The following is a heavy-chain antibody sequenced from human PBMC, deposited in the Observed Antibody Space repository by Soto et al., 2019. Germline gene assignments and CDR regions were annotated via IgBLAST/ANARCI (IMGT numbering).Heavy chain of an antibody. CDR2: INRVGSI. CDR1: GFTVRSKY. J-gene: IGHJ6*03. Sequence: EVQLVESGGGLVQPGGSLRLSCAVSGFTVRSKYMSWVRQAPGKGLEWVSLINRVGSISYADSVKGRFTISRDNSENTLYLPMSTLGVEDTAVYYCKRDDVQCSGGTCYGLPMDVWGKGTTVTVSS. D-gene: IGHD2-15*01. CDR3: KRDDVQCSGGTCYGLPMDV. V-gene: IGHV3-66*01.